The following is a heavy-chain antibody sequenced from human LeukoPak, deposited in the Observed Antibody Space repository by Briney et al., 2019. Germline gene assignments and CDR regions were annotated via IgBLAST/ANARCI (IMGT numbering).Heavy chain of an antibody. V-gene: IGHV1-2*02. Sequence: ASVKVSCKASGYTFTGYYMHWVRQAPGQGLEWMGWINPNSGGTNYAQKFQGRVTMTRDTSISTAYMELSSLRSEDTAVYYCARVGITMVRGAIWFDPWGQGTLVTVSS. J-gene: IGHJ5*02. CDR2: INPNSGGT. CDR1: GYTFTGYY. D-gene: IGHD3-10*01. CDR3: ARVGITMVRGAIWFDP.